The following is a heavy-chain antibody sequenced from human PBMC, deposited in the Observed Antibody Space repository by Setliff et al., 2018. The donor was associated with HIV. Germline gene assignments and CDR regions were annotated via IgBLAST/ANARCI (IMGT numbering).Heavy chain of an antibody. J-gene: IGHJ3*02. CDR1: GGTFSSHA. D-gene: IGHD4-17*01. CDR3: AREPDYGIRDAFDI. CDR2: IIPIVDKT. Sequence: ASVKVSCKASGGTFSSHAINWVRQAPGQGLEWMGGIIPIVDKTNYAQKFQGRVAITADKSTITAYMELSSLRSEDTAVYYCAREPDYGIRDAFDIWGQGT. V-gene: IGHV1-69*10.